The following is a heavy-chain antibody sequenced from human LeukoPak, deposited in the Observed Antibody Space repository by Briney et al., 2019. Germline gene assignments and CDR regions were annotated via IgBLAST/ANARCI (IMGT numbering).Heavy chain of an antibody. CDR3: ARGTITMVRGVPQIAAYYFDY. CDR1: GGTLSSYA. Sequence: ASVKVSCKASGGTLSSYAISWVRQAPGQGLEWMGGIIPIFGTANYAQKFQGRVTITTDESTSTAYMELSSLRSEDTAVYYCARGTITMVRGVPQIAAYYFDYWGQGTLVTVSS. V-gene: IGHV1-69*05. CDR2: IIPIFGTA. J-gene: IGHJ4*02. D-gene: IGHD3-10*01.